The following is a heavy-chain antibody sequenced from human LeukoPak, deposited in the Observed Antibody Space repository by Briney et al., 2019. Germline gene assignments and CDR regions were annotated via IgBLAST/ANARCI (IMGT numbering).Heavy chain of an antibody. CDR2: INHSGST. J-gene: IGHJ4*02. CDR1: GGSFSGYY. CDR3: ARSPSFYYDSSGYFRY. D-gene: IGHD3-22*01. Sequence: SETLSLTCAVYGGSFSGYYWSWIRQPPGKGLEWIGEINHSGSTNYNPSLKSRVTISVDTSKNQFSLKLSSVTAADTAVYYCARSPSFYYDSSGYFRYWGQGTLVTVSS. V-gene: IGHV4-34*01.